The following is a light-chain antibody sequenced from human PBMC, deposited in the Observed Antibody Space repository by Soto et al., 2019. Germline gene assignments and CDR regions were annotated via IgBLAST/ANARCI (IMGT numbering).Light chain of an antibody. CDR3: QQYNTLYT. CDR1: QSVSSN. V-gene: IGKV3-15*01. J-gene: IGKJ2*01. CDR2: DAS. Sequence: EKVMPQSPATLSVSPGERATLSCRASQSVSSNLAWYQQKPGQAPRLLIYDASTRATGIPARFSGSGSGTEFTLTISSLQPDDSATYYCQQYNTLYTLGQGTKVDIK.